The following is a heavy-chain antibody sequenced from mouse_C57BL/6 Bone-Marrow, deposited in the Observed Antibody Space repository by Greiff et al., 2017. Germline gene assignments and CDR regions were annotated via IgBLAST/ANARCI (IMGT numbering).Heavy chain of an antibody. V-gene: IGHV1-42*01. D-gene: IGHD1-1*01. J-gene: IGHJ4*01. CDR1: GYSFTGYY. Sequence: VQLQQSGPELVKPGASVKISCKASGYSFTGYYMNWVKQSPEKSLEWIGEINPSTGGTTYNQKFKAKATLPVDKSSSTAYMQLKSLTSEDSAVYYCARKKITTVVATENSYYAMDYWGQGTSVTVSS. CDR2: INPSTGGT. CDR3: ARKKITTVVATENSYYAMDY.